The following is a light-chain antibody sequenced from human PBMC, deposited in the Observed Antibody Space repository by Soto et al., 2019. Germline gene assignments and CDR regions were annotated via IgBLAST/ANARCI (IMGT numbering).Light chain of an antibody. CDR1: QDISKN. CDR2: DAS. J-gene: IGKJ4*01. Sequence: DIQMTQSPSSLSSSVGDRVTITCQASQDISKNLNWYQQKPGKAPNLLIYDASNLQTGVPSRFSGSGSGTDFIFTISSLQPEDFGTYICQHYDTLPAVTFGGGTKVETK. CDR3: QHYDTLPAVT. V-gene: IGKV1-33*01.